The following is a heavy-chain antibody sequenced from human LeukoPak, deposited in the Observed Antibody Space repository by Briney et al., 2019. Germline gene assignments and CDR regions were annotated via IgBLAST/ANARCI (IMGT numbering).Heavy chain of an antibody. V-gene: IGHV3-30*18. Sequence: GRSLRLSCAASGFTFSSYGMHWVRQAPGKGLEWGAVISYDGSNKYYADSVKGRFTISRDNSKNTLYLQMNSLRAEDTAVYYCAKELPYYDSSGYYLGGFDYWGQGTLVTVSS. CDR2: ISYDGSNK. D-gene: IGHD3-22*01. CDR3: AKELPYYDSSGYYLGGFDY. J-gene: IGHJ4*02. CDR1: GFTFSSYG.